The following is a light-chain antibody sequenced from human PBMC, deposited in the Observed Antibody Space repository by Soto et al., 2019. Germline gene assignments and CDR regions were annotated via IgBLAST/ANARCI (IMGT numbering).Light chain of an antibody. CDR2: EGT. V-gene: IGLV2-23*01. CDR1: SSDIGSYNL. J-gene: IGLJ3*02. Sequence: QSVLTQPASVSGSPGQSITISCTGTSSDIGSYNLVSWFQQHPGKAPKLMIYEGTKRPSGVSNRFSGSKSGNTASLTISGLQAEDEADYYCCSYSDSSTNWVFGGGTKLTVL. CDR3: CSYSDSSTNWV.